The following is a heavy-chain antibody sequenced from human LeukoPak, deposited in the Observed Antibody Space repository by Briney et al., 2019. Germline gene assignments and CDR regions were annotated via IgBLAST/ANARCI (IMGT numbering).Heavy chain of an antibody. CDR2: ISGSGSST. Sequence: GGSLRLSCAASGFTFSSYAMSWVRQAPGKGLEWVSAISGSGSSTYYADSVKGRFTISRDNAKNTLYLQMNSLRAEDTAVYYCARDAGYDWFDPWGQGTLVTVSS. CDR1: GFTFSSYA. CDR3: ARDAGYDWFDP. D-gene: IGHD5-18*01. V-gene: IGHV3-23*01. J-gene: IGHJ5*02.